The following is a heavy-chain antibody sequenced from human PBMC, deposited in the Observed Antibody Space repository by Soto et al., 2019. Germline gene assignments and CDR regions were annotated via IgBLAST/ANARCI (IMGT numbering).Heavy chain of an antibody. Sequence: GGSLRLSCAASGFTFSSYGMHWVRQAPGKGLEWVAVIWYDGSNKYYADSVKGRFTISRDNSKNTLYLQMNSLRAEDTAVYYCARNKDSSWYEWYYYGMDVWGQGTTVTVSS. D-gene: IGHD6-13*01. CDR2: IWYDGSNK. CDR1: GFTFSSYG. V-gene: IGHV3-33*01. J-gene: IGHJ6*02. CDR3: ARNKDSSWYEWYYYGMDV.